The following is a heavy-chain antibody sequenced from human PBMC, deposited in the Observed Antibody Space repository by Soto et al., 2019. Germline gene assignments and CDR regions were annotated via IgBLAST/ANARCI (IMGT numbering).Heavy chain of an antibody. Sequence: EVQLVESGGGHVKPGGSLKLSCAASGLIFVSFSMTWVRQAPGKGLEWVATISPSGSYIYYAESMKGRFTISRDNAKNSVYLEMNSLRDEDPAVFYCAAHPGYSSGWYAHWGQGNVVTVSS. V-gene: IGHV3-21*01. J-gene: IGHJ5*02. CDR3: AAHPGYSSGWYAH. CDR1: GLIFVSFS. D-gene: IGHD6-19*01. CDR2: ISPSGSYI.